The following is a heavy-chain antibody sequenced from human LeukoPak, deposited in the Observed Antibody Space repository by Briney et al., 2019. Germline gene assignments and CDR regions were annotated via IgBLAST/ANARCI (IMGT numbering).Heavy chain of an antibody. D-gene: IGHD5-18*01. Sequence: PGGSLRLSCAASGFTFSSYSMNWVRQAPGKGLEWDSSISSSSSYIYYADSVKGRFTISRDNAKNSLYLQMNSLRAEDTAVYYCARSGYSYGYSFDYWGQGTLVTVSS. CDR2: ISSSSSYI. CDR3: ARSGYSYGYSFDY. J-gene: IGHJ4*02. V-gene: IGHV3-21*01. CDR1: GFTFSSYS.